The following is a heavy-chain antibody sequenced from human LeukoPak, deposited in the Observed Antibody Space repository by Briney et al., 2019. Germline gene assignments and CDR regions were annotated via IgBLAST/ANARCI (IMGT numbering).Heavy chain of an antibody. CDR3: AKDQGRGGFGLDC. J-gene: IGHJ4*02. V-gene: IGHV3-48*03. CDR2: ISGSGSRI. Sequence: GGSLRLSCAGSGLTFSNYEMNWVRQAPGKGLEWVSFISGSGSRIYYADSVKGRFTISRDNAKNSLYLQMNNLRADDTAVHYCAKDQGRGGFGLDCWGQGTLVTVSS. D-gene: IGHD3-16*01. CDR1: GLTFSNYE.